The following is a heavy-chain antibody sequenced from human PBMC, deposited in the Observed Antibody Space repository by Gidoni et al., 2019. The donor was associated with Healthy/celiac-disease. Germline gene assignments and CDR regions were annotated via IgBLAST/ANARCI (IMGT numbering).Heavy chain of an antibody. CDR2: ISYDGSNK. Sequence: QVQLVEPGGGVVQPGRSGRLSCAASRFTFITYAMHWVRPAPGKGLEWLAVISYDGSNKYYADSVKGRFTISRDNSKNTLYLQMNSRRAEDTAVYYCARDKIAGAPWDYWGQGTLVTVSS. J-gene: IGHJ4*02. D-gene: IGHD6-19*01. V-gene: IGHV3-30-3*01. CDR3: ARDKIAGAPWDY. CDR1: RFTFITYA.